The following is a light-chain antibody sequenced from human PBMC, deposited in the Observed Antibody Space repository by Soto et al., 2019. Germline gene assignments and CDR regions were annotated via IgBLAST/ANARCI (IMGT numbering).Light chain of an antibody. CDR2: GAS. Sequence: EIGLTQSPVTLSLSPGERATLSCRASQSVSSSYLAWYQQKPGQAPRLLIYGASSRATGIPDRFSGSGSGTDFTLTISRLEPEDFAVYYCQQYGSSVTFGQGTKVDIK. CDR3: QQYGSSVT. J-gene: IGKJ1*01. CDR1: QSVSSSY. V-gene: IGKV3-20*01.